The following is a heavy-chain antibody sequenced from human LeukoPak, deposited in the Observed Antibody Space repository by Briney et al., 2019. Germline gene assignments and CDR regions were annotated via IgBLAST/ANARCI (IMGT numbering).Heavy chain of an antibody. CDR2: ISWNSGNI. D-gene: IGHD4-17*01. Sequence: PGRPLRLSCAASGFTFDDYAMHWVRQAPGKGLEWVSSISWNSGNIGYADSVKGRCTISRDNAKNSLYLQMNSLRAEDTALYYCAKDRRLRAYYDFGMDVWAKGPRSPSP. J-gene: IGHJ6*02. V-gene: IGHV3-9*01. CDR3: AKDRRLRAYYDFGMDV. CDR1: GFTFDDYA.